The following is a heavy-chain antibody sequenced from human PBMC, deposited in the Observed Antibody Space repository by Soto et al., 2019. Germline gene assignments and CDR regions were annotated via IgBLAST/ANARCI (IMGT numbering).Heavy chain of an antibody. CDR3: ARHYYGSGV. J-gene: IGHJ4*02. V-gene: IGHV1-69*02. Sequence: GASVKVSCKASGGTFSSYTISWVRQAPGQGLEWMGRIIPILGIANYAQKFQGRVTITADKSTSTAYMELSSLKASDTAMYYCARHYYGSGVWGQGTLVTVSS. CDR2: IIPILGIA. D-gene: IGHD3-10*01. CDR1: GGTFSSYT.